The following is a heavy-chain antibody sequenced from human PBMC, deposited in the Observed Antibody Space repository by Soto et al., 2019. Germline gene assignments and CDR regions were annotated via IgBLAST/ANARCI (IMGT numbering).Heavy chain of an antibody. Sequence: EVQLVESGGGLVQPGRSLRLSCAASGFTFDDFAMHWVRRAPGTGLEWVSSITWNSNVIGYADSVKGRFTISRDNAKNSLYMQMNSLRPEDTACDYCTRGGPGAFCGGARCYVDYWGQGTLVTVSS. D-gene: IGHD2-15*01. J-gene: IGHJ4*02. V-gene: IGHV3-9*01. CDR2: ITWNSNVI. CDR1: GFTFDDFA. CDR3: TRGGPGAFCGGARCYVDY.